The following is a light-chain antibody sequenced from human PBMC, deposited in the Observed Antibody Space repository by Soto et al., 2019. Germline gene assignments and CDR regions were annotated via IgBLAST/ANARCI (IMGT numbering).Light chain of an antibody. CDR3: QQYGSSPLT. V-gene: IGKV3-20*01. Sequence: EXVLTXXXXTLSLSPGERATLSCRAGQGVSSRYLAWYQQKPGQAPRLLIYGASSRATGIPDRFSGSGSGTDFTLTISRLEPEDCAVYYCQQYGSSPLTFGGGTKVEIK. CDR2: GAS. CDR1: QGVSSRY. J-gene: IGKJ4*01.